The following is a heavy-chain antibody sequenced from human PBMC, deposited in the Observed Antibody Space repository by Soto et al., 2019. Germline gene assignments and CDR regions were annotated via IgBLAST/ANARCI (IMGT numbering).Heavy chain of an antibody. CDR3: ARSGGGSNVNFDY. D-gene: IGHD2-15*01. CDR1: GYTFTSYD. CDR2: MNPDSGHT. Sequence: QVQLVQSGAEVRTPGASVEVSCKASGYTFTSYDINWVRQATGQGPEWMGWMNPDSGHTGYVQKFQGRVTMTRNTVISTAYMELSSLRSEDTAVYYCARSGGGSNVNFDYWGQGTLVTVSS. J-gene: IGHJ4*02. V-gene: IGHV1-8*01.